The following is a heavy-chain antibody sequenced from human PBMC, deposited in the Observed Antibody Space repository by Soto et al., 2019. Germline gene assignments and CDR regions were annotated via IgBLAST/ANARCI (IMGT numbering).Heavy chain of an antibody. CDR1: GFTFSTYW. J-gene: IGHJ4*02. V-gene: IGHV3-74*01. CDR2: INSDGSTT. Sequence: GGSLRFSCAASGFTFSTYWMHWVRQAPGKGLVWVSRINSDGSTTSYADSVKGRFTISRDNAKNTLYLQMSSLRAEDTAVYYCARAPYPVFDCWGRGTLVTVSS. CDR3: ARAPYPVFDC.